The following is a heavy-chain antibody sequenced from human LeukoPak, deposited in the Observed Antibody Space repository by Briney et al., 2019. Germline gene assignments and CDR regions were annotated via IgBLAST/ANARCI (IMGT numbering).Heavy chain of an antibody. CDR1: GFTFISYA. CDR2: INSSGGTT. Sequence: GGCLRLACAASGFTFISYAMGWVRQAPGKGRGWVSGINSSGGTTYYAHSGTGPVTIYRDNPKNTLYLQMNSLRADDMAVYYCAKAHDSSGYWFYWGQGTLVTVSS. J-gene: IGHJ4*02. CDR3: AKAHDSSGYWFY. V-gene: IGHV3-23*01. D-gene: IGHD3-22*01.